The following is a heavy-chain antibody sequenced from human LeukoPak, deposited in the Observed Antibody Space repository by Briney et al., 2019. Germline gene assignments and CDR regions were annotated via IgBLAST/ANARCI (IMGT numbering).Heavy chain of an antibody. CDR3: ARDGREGAEMYCLDY. CDR1: GGSISSNNW. CDR2: IYHSGHT. Sequence: SETPSLTCAVSGGSISSNNWWSWVRQPPGKGLEWIGEIYHSGHTNYNPSLKSRVTISVDKSKNQFSLNLSSVTAAATAVYYCARDGREGAEMYCLDYWGQGTLVTVSS. J-gene: IGHJ4*02. D-gene: IGHD2-8*02. V-gene: IGHV4-4*02.